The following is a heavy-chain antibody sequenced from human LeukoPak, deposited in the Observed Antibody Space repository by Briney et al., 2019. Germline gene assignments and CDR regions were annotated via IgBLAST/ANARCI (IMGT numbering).Heavy chain of an antibody. D-gene: IGHD4-17*01. Sequence: PSETLSLTCTVSGGSISSYYWSWIRQPPGKGLEWIGYIYYSGSTNYNPSLKSRVTISVDTSKNQFSLKLSSVTAADTAVYYCARVTDSDYGDVRGYYFDYWGQGTLVTVSS. CDR3: ARVTDSDYGDVRGYYFDY. V-gene: IGHV4-59*01. J-gene: IGHJ4*02. CDR1: GGSISSYY. CDR2: IYYSGST.